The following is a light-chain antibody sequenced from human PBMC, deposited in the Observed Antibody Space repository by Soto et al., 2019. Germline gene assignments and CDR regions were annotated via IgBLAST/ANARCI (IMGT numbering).Light chain of an antibody. Sequence: DIQMTQSPSSLSASVGDRVTITCRASRSIGNYLNWYQQKPESAPKLLIYLTSSLQSGVPSRFSGSGSGTDFTLSISSLQPEDFATYYCPQSYSTPYSFGQGTKLDIK. CDR1: RSIGNY. CDR2: LTS. CDR3: PQSYSTPYS. V-gene: IGKV1-39*01. J-gene: IGKJ2*01.